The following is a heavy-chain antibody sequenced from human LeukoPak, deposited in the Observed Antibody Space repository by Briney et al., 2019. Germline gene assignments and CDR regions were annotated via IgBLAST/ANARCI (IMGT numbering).Heavy chain of an antibody. CDR2: IYYSGST. J-gene: IGHJ4*02. CDR1: GASISSYY. D-gene: IGHD6-13*01. Sequence: SETLSLTCTVSGASISSYYWSWIRQPPGKGLEWIGYIYYSGSTNYNPSLKSRVTISVDTSKNQFSLKLTSVTAADTAVYYCARSSPVPRGQQLVPSPEYWGQGTLVTVSS. V-gene: IGHV4-59*08. CDR3: ARSSPVPRGQQLVPSPEY.